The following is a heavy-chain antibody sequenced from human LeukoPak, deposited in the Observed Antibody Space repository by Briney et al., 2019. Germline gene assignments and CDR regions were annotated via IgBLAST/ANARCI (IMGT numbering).Heavy chain of an antibody. V-gene: IGHV3-23*01. J-gene: IGHJ3*02. CDR1: AFTLSTYA. CDR2: ISGSGGST. D-gene: IGHD2-2*01. CDR3: AKDYQLLTAFDI. Sequence: GGSLRLSCAASAFTLSTYAMSWVRQAPGKGLEWVSAISGSGGSTYYADSVKGRFTISRDNSKNTLYLQMNSLRAEDTAVYYCAKDYQLLTAFDIWGQGTMVTVSS.